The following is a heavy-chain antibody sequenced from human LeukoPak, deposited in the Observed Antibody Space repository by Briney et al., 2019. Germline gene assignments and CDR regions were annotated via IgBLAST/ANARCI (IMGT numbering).Heavy chain of an antibody. J-gene: IGHJ4*02. V-gene: IGHV3-48*01. CDR3: ARGGVENGDY. CDR1: GSTFSNAW. CDR2: ISSSSSTI. Sequence: GGSLRLSCVASGSTFSNAWMNWVRQAPGKGLEWVSYISSSSSTIYYADSVKGRFTISRDNAKNSLYLQMNSLRAEDTAVYYCARGGVENGDYWGQGTLVTVSS. D-gene: IGHD1-1*01.